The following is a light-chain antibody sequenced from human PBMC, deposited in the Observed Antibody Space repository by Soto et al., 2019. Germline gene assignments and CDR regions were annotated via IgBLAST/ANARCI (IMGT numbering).Light chain of an antibody. CDR3: QQCNTWPLT. J-gene: IGKJ4*01. V-gene: IGKV3-11*01. Sequence: EIVLTQSPATLSLSPGESATLSCRASQSVSRCLVWFQHKPGQAPRLVIHDASYRAADIPARFSGSGSETDFTLTIRSLQPEDFAVYYCQQCNTWPLTSGGGTKLEIK. CDR2: DAS. CDR1: QSVSRC.